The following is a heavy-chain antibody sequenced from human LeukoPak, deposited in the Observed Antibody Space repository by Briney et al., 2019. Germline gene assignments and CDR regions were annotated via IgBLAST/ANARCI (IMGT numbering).Heavy chain of an antibody. Sequence: ASVKVSCKASGYTFTSYGISWVRQAPGQGLEWMGWISAYNGNTNYAQKLQGRVTMTTDTSTSTAYMELRSLRSDDTAAYYCARDREQWLVLTYFDPWGQGTLVTVSS. D-gene: IGHD6-19*01. CDR1: GYTFTSYG. V-gene: IGHV1-18*01. CDR2: ISAYNGNT. J-gene: IGHJ5*02. CDR3: ARDREQWLVLTYFDP.